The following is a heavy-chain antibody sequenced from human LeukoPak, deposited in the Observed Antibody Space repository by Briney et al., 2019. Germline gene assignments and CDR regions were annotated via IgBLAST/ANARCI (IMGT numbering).Heavy chain of an antibody. J-gene: IGHJ5*02. V-gene: IGHV6-1*01. Sequence: SQTLSLTCAISGDSVSSNSAAWNWIRQSPSRGLEWLGRTYYRSKWYNDYAVSVKSRITINPDTSKNQFSLQLNSVTPEDTAVYYCAKAIRNRGRGWFDPWGQGTLVTVSS. CDR2: TYYRSKWYN. CDR1: GDSVSSNSAA. CDR3: AKAIRNRGRGWFDP. D-gene: IGHD2/OR15-2a*01.